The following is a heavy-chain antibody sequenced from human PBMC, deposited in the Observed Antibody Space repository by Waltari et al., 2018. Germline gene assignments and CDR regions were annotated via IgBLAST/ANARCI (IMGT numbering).Heavy chain of an antibody. CDR3: APYSSGYSLSAFDI. V-gene: IGHV3-30*02. CDR2: IRYDGSKK. J-gene: IGHJ3*02. D-gene: IGHD3-22*01. CDR1: GFTFSSYG. Sequence: QVQLVESGGGVVQPGGSLRLSCAASGFTFSSYGMHWVRQAPGKGVEWVAFIRYDGSKKYYAESVKSRVTISRDNSKNTLYLQMNSLRAEDTAVYYCAPYSSGYSLSAFDIWGQGTMVTVSS.